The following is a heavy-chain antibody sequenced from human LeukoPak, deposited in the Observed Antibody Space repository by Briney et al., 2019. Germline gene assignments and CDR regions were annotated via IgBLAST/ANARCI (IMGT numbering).Heavy chain of an antibody. CDR2: ISYNGSQT. Sequence: GGFLRLSCAASGFTFSIYAMHWVRQAPGKGLEHVSGISYNGSQTYYGNSVKDRFTISRDNAKNTVYLQMASLRVDDMAVYYCVRDRGGSGWYYFDYWGQGTLVTVSS. V-gene: IGHV3-64*01. D-gene: IGHD6-19*01. J-gene: IGHJ4*02. CDR1: GFTFSIYA. CDR3: VRDRGGSGWYYFDY.